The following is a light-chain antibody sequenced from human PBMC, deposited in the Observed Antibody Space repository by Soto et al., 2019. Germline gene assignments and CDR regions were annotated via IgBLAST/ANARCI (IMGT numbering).Light chain of an antibody. CDR3: QQRYNWPPLT. CDR1: QNINIF. Sequence: EVVLTQSPATLSLSPGERATLSCRASQNINIFLAWYQQKPGQAPRLLIYDTSNRATGIPARFGGSGSGTDFTLTISSLEPEDFAVYYCQQRYNWPPLTFGGGTKVEIK. V-gene: IGKV3-11*01. J-gene: IGKJ4*01. CDR2: DTS.